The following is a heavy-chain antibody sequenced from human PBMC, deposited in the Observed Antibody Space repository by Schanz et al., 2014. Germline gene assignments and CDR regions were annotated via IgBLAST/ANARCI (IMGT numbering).Heavy chain of an antibody. CDR3: ARDGNYYGSRNYYKTPYYFDY. J-gene: IGHJ4*02. CDR2: ISHSGGSK. D-gene: IGHD3-10*01. Sequence: EVQLLESGGGLVQPGGSLRLSCAASGFTFNSYAMTWVRQAPGKGLEWVSSISHSGGSKYYADSVKRRFTISRDISKNTLHLQVTSLRAEDTAIYYCARDGNYYGSRNYYKTPYYFDYWGQGTLVTVSS. V-gene: IGHV3-23*01. CDR1: GFTFNSYA.